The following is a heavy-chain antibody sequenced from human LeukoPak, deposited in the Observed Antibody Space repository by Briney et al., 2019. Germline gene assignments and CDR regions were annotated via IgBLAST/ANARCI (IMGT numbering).Heavy chain of an antibody. CDR2: ISSSGSTI. CDR1: GFTFSDYY. V-gene: IGHV3-11*01. D-gene: IGHD6-6*01. CDR3: ARGGFFIAARPHDAFDI. J-gene: IGHJ3*02. Sequence: SGGSLRLSCAASGFTFSDYYMSWIRQAPGKGLERVSYISSSGSTIYYADSVKGRFTISRDNAKNSLYLQMNSLRAEDTAVYYCARGGFFIAARPHDAFDIWGQGTMVTVSS.